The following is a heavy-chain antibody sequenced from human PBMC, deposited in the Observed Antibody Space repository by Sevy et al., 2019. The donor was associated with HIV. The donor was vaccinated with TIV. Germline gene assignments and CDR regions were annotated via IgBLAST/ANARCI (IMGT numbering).Heavy chain of an antibody. D-gene: IGHD2-21*02. Sequence: GGSLRLSCAASGFTFSNYDMHWVRQAPGKGLEWVAVISQDGNYKNYADSVKVRFTISRDNFKNTLYLQMSSLRPEDTAVYFCARLFTCGANCYYLDYWGQGALVTVSS. J-gene: IGHJ4*02. CDR2: ISQDGNYK. CDR3: ARLFTCGANCYYLDY. V-gene: IGHV3-30-3*01. CDR1: GFTFSNYD.